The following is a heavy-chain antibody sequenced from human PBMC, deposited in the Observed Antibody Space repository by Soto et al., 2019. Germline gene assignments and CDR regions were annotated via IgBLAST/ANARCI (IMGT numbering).Heavy chain of an antibody. CDR3: ARVIAAAGTIRFDY. J-gene: IGHJ4*02. D-gene: IGHD6-13*01. V-gene: IGHV3-74*01. Sequence: GGSLRLSCAASGFTFSSYWMHWFRQAPGKGLVWVSRINSDGSSTSYADSVKGRFTISRDNAKNTLYLQMNSLRAEDTAVYYCARVIAAAGTIRFDYWGQGTLVTVSS. CDR1: GFTFSSYW. CDR2: INSDGSST.